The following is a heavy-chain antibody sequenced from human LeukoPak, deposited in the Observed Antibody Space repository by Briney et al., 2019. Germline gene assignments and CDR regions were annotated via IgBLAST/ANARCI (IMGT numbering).Heavy chain of an antibody. CDR1: GFTFSSYW. V-gene: IGHV3-7*01. J-gene: IGHJ5*02. CDR2: IKQDGSEK. CDR3: ARAGIVVVPAAITS. D-gene: IGHD2-2*01. Sequence: GGSLRLSCAASGFTFSSYWMSWVRQAPGKGLEWVANIKQDGSEKYYVDSVKGRFTISRDNAKNSLYLQMNSLRAEDTAVYYCARAGIVVVPAAITSWGQGTLVTVSS.